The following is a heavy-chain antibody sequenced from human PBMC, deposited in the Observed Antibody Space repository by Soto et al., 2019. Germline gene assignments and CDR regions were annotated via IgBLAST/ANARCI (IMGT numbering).Heavy chain of an antibody. D-gene: IGHD4-17*01. CDR2: ISWNSGSI. CDR1: GFTFDDYA. V-gene: IGHV3-9*01. Sequence: EVQLVESGGGLVQPGRSLRLSCAASGFTFDDYAMHWVRQAPGKGLEWVSGISWNSGSIGYADSVKGRFTISRDNAKNSLSLQMNSLRAEDTALYYFAKDRYGDHSTAGYWGQGTLVTVSS. CDR3: AKDRYGDHSTAGY. J-gene: IGHJ4*02.